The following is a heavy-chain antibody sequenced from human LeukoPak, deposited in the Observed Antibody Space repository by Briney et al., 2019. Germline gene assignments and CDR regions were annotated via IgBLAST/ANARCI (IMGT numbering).Heavy chain of an antibody. J-gene: IGHJ5*02. CDR3: AREKVPAAIRFDP. D-gene: IGHD2-2*02. CDR2: ISSSSSYI. V-gene: IGHV3-21*01. CDR1: GFTFSSYS. Sequence: PGGSLRLSCAASGFTFSSYSMNWVRQAPGKGLEWVSSISSSSSYIYYADSVKGRFTISRDNAKNSLYLQMNSLRAEDTAVYYCAREKVPAAIRFDPWGQGTLVTVSS.